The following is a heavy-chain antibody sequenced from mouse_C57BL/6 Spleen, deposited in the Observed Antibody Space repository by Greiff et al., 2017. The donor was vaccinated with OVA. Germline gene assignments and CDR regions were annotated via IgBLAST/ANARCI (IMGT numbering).Heavy chain of an antibody. CDR3: ARYGSGYVDYAMDY. CDR1: GYTFTSYW. D-gene: IGHD3-2*02. J-gene: IGHJ4*01. CDR2: IDPNSGGT. V-gene: IGHV1-72*01. Sequence: QVQLQQPGAELVKPGASVKLSCKASGYTFTSYWMHWVKQRPGRGLEWMGRIDPNSGGTKYNEKFKSKATLTVDKPSSTAYMQLSSLTSNDSAVYYCARYGSGYVDYAMDYWGQGTSVTVSS.